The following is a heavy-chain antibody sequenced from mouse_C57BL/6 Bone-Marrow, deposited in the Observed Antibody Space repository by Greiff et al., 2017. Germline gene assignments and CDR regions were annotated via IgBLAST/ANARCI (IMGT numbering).Heavy chain of an antibody. D-gene: IGHD1-1*01. CDR3: ARPSYYYVSSYPFAY. CDR2: FHPYNDDT. Sequence: QVQLKQSGAELVKPGASVKMSCKASGYTFTTYPIEWMKQNHGKSLEWIGNFHPYNDDTKYNEKFKGKATLTVEKSSSTVYFELSRLTSDDSAVYYCARPSYYYVSSYPFAYWGQGTLVTVSA. J-gene: IGHJ3*01. CDR1: GYTFTTYP. V-gene: IGHV1-47*01.